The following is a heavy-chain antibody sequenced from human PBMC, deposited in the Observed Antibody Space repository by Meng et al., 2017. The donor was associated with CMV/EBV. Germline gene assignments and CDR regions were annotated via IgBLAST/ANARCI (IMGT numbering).Heavy chain of an antibody. V-gene: IGHV4-59*01. J-gene: IGHJ4*02. CDR3: ASSQQLAEKHFDY. Sequence: SETLSLTCTVSGGSISSYYWSWIRQPPGKGLEWIEYIYYSGSTNYNPSLKSRVTISVDTSKNQFSLKLSSVTAADTAVYYCASSQQLAEKHFDYWGQGTLVTVSS. D-gene: IGHD6-13*01. CDR1: GGSISSYY. CDR2: IYYSGST.